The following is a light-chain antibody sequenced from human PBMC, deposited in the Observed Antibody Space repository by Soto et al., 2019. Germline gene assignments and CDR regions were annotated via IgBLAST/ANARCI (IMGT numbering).Light chain of an antibody. J-gene: IGLJ1*01. V-gene: IGLV2-14*01. Sequence: QSALTQPASVSGSPGQSITISCTGTSSDVGRYNYVSWYQQYPGKAPKLMIYDVSNRPSGVSNRFSGSKSGNTASLTISGLQAEDEADYYCSSYTSRSILFGTGTKVTVL. CDR1: SSDVGRYNY. CDR2: DVS. CDR3: SSYTSRSIL.